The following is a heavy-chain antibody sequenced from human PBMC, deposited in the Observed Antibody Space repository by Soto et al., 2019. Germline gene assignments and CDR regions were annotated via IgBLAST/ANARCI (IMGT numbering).Heavy chain of an antibody. D-gene: IGHD1-26*01. V-gene: IGHV3-30*18. J-gene: IGHJ4*02. Sequence: QVQLVQSGGGVVQPGRSLRLSCAGSRFTFSSYGIHWVRQAPGKGLEWVALISYDGGNEKYTESVKDRFTISRVDSHNVAYLQMSSLRTEDTAMYYCAKERYSGTYPTDFDYWGQGSLVTVSS. CDR2: ISYDGGNE. CDR3: AKERYSGTYPTDFDY. CDR1: RFTFSSYG.